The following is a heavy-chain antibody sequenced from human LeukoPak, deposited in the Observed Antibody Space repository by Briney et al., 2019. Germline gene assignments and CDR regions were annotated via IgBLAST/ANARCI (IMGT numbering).Heavy chain of an antibody. CDR1: GFTFSSYS. V-gene: IGHV3-7*01. CDR3: ARAMT. CDR2: IKPDGSDK. J-gene: IGHJ5*02. Sequence: GGSLRLSCAASGFTFSSYSMNWVRQAPGKGLEWVANIKPDGSDKAYVDSVKGRFTISRDNTKNSLYLQMSSLRAEDTAVYYCARAMTWGQGTLVSVSS.